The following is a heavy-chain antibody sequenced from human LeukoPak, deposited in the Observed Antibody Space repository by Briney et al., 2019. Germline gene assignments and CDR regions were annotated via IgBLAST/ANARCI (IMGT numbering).Heavy chain of an antibody. J-gene: IGHJ5*02. CDR3: ASTSSSP. D-gene: IGHD2-2*01. CDR1: GFTFSSYA. V-gene: IGHV3-30-3*01. CDR2: MSYDGSNK. Sequence: PGGSLRLSCAASGFTFSSYAMHWVRQAPGKGLEWVAVMSYDGSNKYYADSVKGRFTIFRDNSKNTLYLQMNSLRAEDTAVYYCASTSSSPWGQGTLVTVSS.